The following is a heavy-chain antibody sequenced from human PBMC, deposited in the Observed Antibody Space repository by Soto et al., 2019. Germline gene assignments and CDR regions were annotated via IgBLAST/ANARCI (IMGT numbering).Heavy chain of an antibody. Sequence: QVQLQESGPGLVKPSGTLSLTCAVSGGSISSRNWWSWVRQPPGKGLEWIGEIYHSGSTNYNPSLKSRATISVVKSKYQFSLKLSSVTAVDTAVYYCARTYSSGWYRYFDYWGQGTLVTVSS. CDR3: ARTYSSGWYRYFDY. D-gene: IGHD6-19*01. CDR1: GGSISSRNW. CDR2: IYHSGST. V-gene: IGHV4-4*02. J-gene: IGHJ4*02.